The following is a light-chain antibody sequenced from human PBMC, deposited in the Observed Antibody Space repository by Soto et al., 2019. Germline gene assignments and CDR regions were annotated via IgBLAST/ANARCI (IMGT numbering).Light chain of an antibody. CDR3: QQYAILGT. J-gene: IGKJ1*01. Sequence: GNVPLLKGERGSXSCRASQSVSNNYLAWYEQKPGQGPRLLIYGASNRATGIRDRFRRSGSGTDFTLPISRLETEDFTVYYCQQYAILGTFCQGT. CDR2: GAS. CDR1: QSVSNNY. V-gene: IGKV3-20*01.